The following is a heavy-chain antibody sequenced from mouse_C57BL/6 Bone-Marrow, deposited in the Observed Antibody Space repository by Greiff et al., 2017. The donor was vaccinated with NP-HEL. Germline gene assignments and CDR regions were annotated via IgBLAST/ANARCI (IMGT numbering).Heavy chain of an antibody. V-gene: IGHV1-85*01. CDR1: GYTFTSYD. Sequence: QVQLQQSGPELVKPGASVKLSCKASGYTFTSYDINWVKQRPGQGLEWIGWIYPRDGSTKYNEKFKGKATLTVDTSSSTAYMELHSLTSEDSAVYFCARYEAYHSNSEGFAYWGQGTLVTVSS. J-gene: IGHJ3*01. CDR3: ARYEAYHSNSEGFAY. D-gene: IGHD2-5*01. CDR2: IYPRDGST.